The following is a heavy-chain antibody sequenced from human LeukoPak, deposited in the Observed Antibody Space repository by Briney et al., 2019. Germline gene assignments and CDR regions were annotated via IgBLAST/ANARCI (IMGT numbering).Heavy chain of an antibody. D-gene: IGHD6-13*01. CDR3: ARAWRYSSSFVVGY. V-gene: IGHV3-11*01. CDR1: GFTFSDYY. CDR2: ISSSGSTI. J-gene: IGHJ4*02. Sequence: TSGGSLRLSCAASGFTFSDYYMSWLRQAPGKGLEWVSYISSSGSTIYYADSVKGRFTISRDNAKNSLYLQMNSLRAEDTAVYYCARAWRYSSSFVVGYWGQGTLVTVSS.